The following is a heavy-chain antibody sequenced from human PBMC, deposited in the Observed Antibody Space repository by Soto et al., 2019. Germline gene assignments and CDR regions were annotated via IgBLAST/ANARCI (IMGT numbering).Heavy chain of an antibody. CDR3: VRARIDV. J-gene: IGHJ2*01. Sequence: EVQLVESGGGLVQPGGSLRLSCAASGFIFSAYWMTWVRQAPGKGLEWVANINPDGSEKYYVDSVKGRFTISRDNVKNSLFLHVNNLRAEDPALYYCVRARIDVWGRGTLVTVSS. CDR2: INPDGSEK. V-gene: IGHV3-7*01. CDR1: GFIFSAYW.